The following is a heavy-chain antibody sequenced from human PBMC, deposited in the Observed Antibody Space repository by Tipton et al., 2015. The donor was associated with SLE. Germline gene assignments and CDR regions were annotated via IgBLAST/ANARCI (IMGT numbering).Heavy chain of an antibody. CDR3: ARAMPPYYYYGLDD. V-gene: IGHV3-21*01. J-gene: IGHJ6*02. CDR2: ISSSSSYI. D-gene: IGHD2-2*01. CDR1: GFTFSSYS. Sequence: QLVQSGGGMVRPGRSLRLSCAASGFTFSSYSINWVRQAPGKGLEWVSSISSSSSYIYYADTVKGRFTISRDNAKNSLYLQMNSLRAEDTAVDYCARAMPPYYYYGLDDWCQGTTVAVSS.